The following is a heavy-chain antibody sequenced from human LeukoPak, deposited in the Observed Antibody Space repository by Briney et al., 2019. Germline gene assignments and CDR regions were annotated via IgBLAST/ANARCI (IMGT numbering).Heavy chain of an antibody. CDR3: AKVRWGSDNALDS. V-gene: IGHV3-30*18. J-gene: IGHJ4*02. CDR2: ISHDGSNK. CDR1: GFTFNTYN. Sequence: GGSLRLSCAASGFTFNTYNMNWVRQAPGKGLEWLAVISHDGSNKYYADSVKGRITISRDNSMYTLYLQMNSLRAEDTAVYYCAKVRWGSDNALDSWGQGTLVTGSS. D-gene: IGHD3-16*01.